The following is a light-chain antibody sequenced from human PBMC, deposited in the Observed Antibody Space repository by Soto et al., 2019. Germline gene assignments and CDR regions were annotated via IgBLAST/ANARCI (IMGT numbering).Light chain of an antibody. Sequence: EILMTQTPSTLSGSPGERDTLSCRASQSVSSNLAWYQQKPGQAPRLLMYGASTRATGIPARFSGSGSGTEFTLTISSLQSKDFAVYYCQQYYNWSPWTFGQGTKVDIK. CDR2: GAS. CDR1: QSVSSN. CDR3: QQYYNWSPWT. V-gene: IGKV3-15*01. J-gene: IGKJ1*01.